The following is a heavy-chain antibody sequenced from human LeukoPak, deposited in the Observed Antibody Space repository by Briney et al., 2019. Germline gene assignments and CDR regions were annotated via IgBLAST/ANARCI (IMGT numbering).Heavy chain of an antibody. CDR2: IYYSGST. V-gene: IGHV4-59*01. J-gene: IGHJ4*02. D-gene: IGHD6-6*01. CDR1: GGSISSYY. CDR3: ARDSIAARGRAFDY. Sequence: SETLSLTCTVSGGSISSYYWSWIRQPPGKGLEWIGYIYYSGSTNYNSSLKSRVTISVDTSKNQFSLKLSSVTAADTAVYYCARDSIAARGRAFDYWGQGTLVTVSS.